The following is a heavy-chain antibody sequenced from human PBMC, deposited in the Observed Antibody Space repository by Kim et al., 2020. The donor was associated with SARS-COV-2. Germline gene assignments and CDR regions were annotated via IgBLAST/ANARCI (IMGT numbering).Heavy chain of an antibody. J-gene: IGHJ4*02. D-gene: IGHD2-8*01. CDR2: ISGTGVT. CDR1: GFTFSNNV. Sequence: GGSLRLSCEASGFTFSNNVMSWVRQAPGKGLAWVSSISGTGVTYYADSVKGRFTISRDNSKKTVFLQMNSLGADDTAVYYCARNANFDYWGQGILVTVSS. CDR3: ARNANFDY. V-gene: IGHV3-23*01.